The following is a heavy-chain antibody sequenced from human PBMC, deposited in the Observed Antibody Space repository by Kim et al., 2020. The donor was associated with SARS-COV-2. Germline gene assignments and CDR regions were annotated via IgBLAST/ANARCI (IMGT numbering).Heavy chain of an antibody. CDR3: ARDALTGTTSGMDV. V-gene: IGHV6-1*01. J-gene: IGHJ6*02. Sequence: AVSVKSRITIDPDKAKNQFSLQLNSGDPEDTAVYYCARDALTGTTSGMDVWGQGTTVTVSS. D-gene: IGHD1-7*01.